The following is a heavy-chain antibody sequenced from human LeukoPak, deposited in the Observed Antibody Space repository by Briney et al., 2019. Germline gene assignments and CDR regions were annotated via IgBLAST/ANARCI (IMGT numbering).Heavy chain of an antibody. Sequence: SETLSLTCTVSGGSISSSSDYWGWIRQPPGKGLEWIGSIYYSGSTYYNPSLKSRVTISVDTSKNQLSLKLSSVTAADTAVYSCARHSFSSGWKSFDYWGQGTLVTVSS. D-gene: IGHD6-19*01. CDR3: ARHSFSSGWKSFDY. CDR2: IYYSGST. V-gene: IGHV4-39*01. CDR1: GGSISSSSDY. J-gene: IGHJ4*02.